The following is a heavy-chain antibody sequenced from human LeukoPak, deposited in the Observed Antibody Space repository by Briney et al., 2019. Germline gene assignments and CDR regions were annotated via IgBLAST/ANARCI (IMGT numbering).Heavy chain of an antibody. Sequence: TSETLSLTCTVSGGSISTYYWNWIRQPPGKGLEWIGYIYYSGTTNYNPSLKSRVTISVDTSMNQFSLKLSSVTAADTAVYYCAAYSSSWFYYMDVWGKGTTVTISS. CDR2: IYYSGTT. J-gene: IGHJ6*03. CDR3: AAYSSSWFYYMDV. V-gene: IGHV4-59*12. D-gene: IGHD6-13*01. CDR1: GGSISTYY.